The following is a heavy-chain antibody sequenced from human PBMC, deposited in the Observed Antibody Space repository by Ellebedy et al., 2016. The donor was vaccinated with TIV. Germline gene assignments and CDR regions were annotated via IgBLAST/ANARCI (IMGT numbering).Heavy chain of an antibody. CDR1: GDSVSSSSVV. J-gene: IGHJ4*02. CDR2: TYYRSKRYD. D-gene: IGHD4-17*01. Sequence: SQTLSLTXAISGDSVSSSSVVWNWIRQTPSRGLEWLGRTYYRSKRYDVYAVSVKGRISVTPDTSKNQFTLRLNSVTPEDTAVYYCAREGTPDYGDYGGGFDYWGQGTLVTVSS. V-gene: IGHV6-1*01. CDR3: AREGTPDYGDYGGGFDY.